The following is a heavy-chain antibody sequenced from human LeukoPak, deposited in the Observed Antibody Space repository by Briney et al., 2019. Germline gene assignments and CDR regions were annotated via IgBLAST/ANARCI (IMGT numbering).Heavy chain of an antibody. V-gene: IGHV1-2*02. Sequence: ASAKVSCKASGYTFTGYYMHWVRQAPGQGLEWMGWINPNSGGTNYAQKFQGRVTMTRDTSISTAYMELSRLRSDDTAVYYCASTYSRSYHYYYYGMDVWGQGTTVTVSS. J-gene: IGHJ6*02. CDR1: GYTFTGYY. CDR2: INPNSGGT. D-gene: IGHD6-6*01. CDR3: ASTYSRSYHYYYYGMDV.